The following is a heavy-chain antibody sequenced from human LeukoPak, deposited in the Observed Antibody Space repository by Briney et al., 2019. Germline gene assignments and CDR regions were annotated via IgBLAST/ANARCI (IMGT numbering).Heavy chain of an antibody. CDR3: ARDVISHKVPGWVNWFDP. CDR2: IIPTLGIA. V-gene: IGHV1-69*04. CDR1: GGTFSSYA. D-gene: IGHD2-21*01. J-gene: IGHJ5*02. Sequence: SVKVSCKASGGTFSSYAISWVRQAPGQGLEWMGRIIPTLGIANYAQKFQGRVTITADKSTSTAYMELSSLRSEDTAVYYCARDVISHKVPGWVNWFDPWGQGTLVTVSS.